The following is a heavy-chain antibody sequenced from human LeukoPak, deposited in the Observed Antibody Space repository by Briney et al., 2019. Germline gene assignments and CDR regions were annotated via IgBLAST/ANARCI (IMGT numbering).Heavy chain of an antibody. CDR1: GFTVSSNY. CDR3: ARVSIAAAEGDFYFDY. J-gene: IGHJ4*02. Sequence: GGSLRLSCAASGFTVSSNYMSWVRQAPGKGLEWVSVIYSGGSTYYADSVKGRFTISRDDSKNTLYLQMNSLRAEDTAVYYCARVSIAAAEGDFYFDYWGQGTLVTVSS. CDR2: IYSGGST. D-gene: IGHD6-13*01. V-gene: IGHV3-66*01.